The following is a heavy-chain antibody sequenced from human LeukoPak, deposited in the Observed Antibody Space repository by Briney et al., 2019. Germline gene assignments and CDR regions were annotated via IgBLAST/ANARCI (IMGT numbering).Heavy chain of an antibody. V-gene: IGHV3-33*01. Sequence: PGGSLRLSCAASGFTFSSYGMHWVRQAPGKGLEWVAVIWYDGSNKYYADSVKGRFTISRDNSKNTLYLQMNSLRAEDTAVYYCARGGYSGYEEGMDVWGQGTTVTVPS. CDR3: ARGGYSGYEEGMDV. CDR2: IWYDGSNK. D-gene: IGHD5-12*01. J-gene: IGHJ6*02. CDR1: GFTFSSYG.